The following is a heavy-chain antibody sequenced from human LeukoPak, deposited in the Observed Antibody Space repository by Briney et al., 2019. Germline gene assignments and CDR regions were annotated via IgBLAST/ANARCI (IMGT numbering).Heavy chain of an antibody. CDR1: GGSMTSWSFY. CDR3: ARGITGRGRFDP. CDR2: IYSSGIT. J-gene: IGHJ5*02. D-gene: IGHD3-10*01. V-gene: IGHV4-61*02. Sequence: SETLSRNFNVAGGSMTSWSFYLSWIRQSPCKCLVWIGRIYSSGITNYNPSLKSRLTMSIDTSKSQFFLNLSSLTAADTAVYYCARGITGRGRFDPWGQGTLVTVSS.